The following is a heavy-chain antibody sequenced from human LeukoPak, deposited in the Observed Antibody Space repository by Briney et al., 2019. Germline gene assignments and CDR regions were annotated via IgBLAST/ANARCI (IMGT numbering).Heavy chain of an antibody. J-gene: IGHJ4*02. V-gene: IGHV1-8*01. CDR1: GYTFTSYD. D-gene: IGHD6-13*01. Sequence: ASVTVSCQASGYTFTSYDINWVRQAAGQGLEWMGWINPNSGNTGYAQKFQSRVTITRNTSINTAYMELSSLISDDAAVYYCASTSSRAAGFDYWGQGTLVTVSS. CDR2: INPNSGNT. CDR3: ASTSSRAAGFDY.